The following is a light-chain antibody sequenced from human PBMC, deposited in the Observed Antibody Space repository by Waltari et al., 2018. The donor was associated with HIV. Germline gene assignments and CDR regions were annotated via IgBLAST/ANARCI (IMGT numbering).Light chain of an antibody. Sequence: QSALTQPASVSGSPGQSITISCTGTSSDVGGYNLVSWYQQDPGKAPKPMISEVSKPPSGVSNRFSGSQSGNTASLTISGLQAEDEADYYWCAYAGRTTYVIFGGGTKLTVL. V-gene: IGLV2-23*02. CDR3: CAYAGRTTYVI. CDR1: SSDVGGYNL. CDR2: EVS. J-gene: IGLJ2*01.